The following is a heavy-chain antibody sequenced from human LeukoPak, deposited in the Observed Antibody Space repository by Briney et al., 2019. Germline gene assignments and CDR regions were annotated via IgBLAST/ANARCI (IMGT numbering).Heavy chain of an antibody. J-gene: IGHJ3*01. D-gene: IGHD3-3*01. V-gene: IGHV3-72*01. CDR1: GFIFSAYI. CDR2: IRKKNAGYTT. Sequence: PGGSLRLSCAASGFIFSAYIMDWVRQAPGKGLEWIGRIRKKNAGYTTEYAASLKGRFVVSRDDSKDSVFLQMNSLETEDTAVYYYTREGGEGDYTAFDLWGQGTMVTVSS. CDR3: TREGGEGDYTAFDL.